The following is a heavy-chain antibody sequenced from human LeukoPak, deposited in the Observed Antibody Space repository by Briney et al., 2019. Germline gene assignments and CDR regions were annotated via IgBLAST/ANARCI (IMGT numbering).Heavy chain of an antibody. Sequence: PGGSLRLSCTASGFTFSTYPMNWVRQAPGKGLEWVANIKQDGSEKYYVDSVKGRFTISRDKAKNSLYLQMNSLRAEDTAVYYCARDHYYDSSAPADAFDIWGQGTMVTVSS. CDR2: IKQDGSEK. J-gene: IGHJ3*02. CDR3: ARDHYYDSSAPADAFDI. D-gene: IGHD3-22*01. CDR1: GFTFSTYP. V-gene: IGHV3-7*01.